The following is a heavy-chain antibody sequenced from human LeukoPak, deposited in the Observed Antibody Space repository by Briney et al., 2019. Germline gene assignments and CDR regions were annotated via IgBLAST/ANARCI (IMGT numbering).Heavy chain of an antibody. D-gene: IGHD2-2*01. V-gene: IGHV4-39*01. Sequence: SETMSLTCTVSGGSISSSSYYWGWIRQPPGKGLEWFGSIYYSGSTYYNPSLKSRVTISVDTSKNQFSLKLSSVTAADTAVYYCARHDIVVVPAASPTFWGQGTLVTVSS. CDR1: GGSISSSSYY. CDR2: IYYSGST. CDR3: ARHDIVVVPAASPTF. J-gene: IGHJ4*02.